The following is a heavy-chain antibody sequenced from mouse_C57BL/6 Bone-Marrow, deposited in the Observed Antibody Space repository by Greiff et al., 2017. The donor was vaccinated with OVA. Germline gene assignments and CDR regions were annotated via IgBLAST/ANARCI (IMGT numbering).Heavy chain of an antibody. CDR1: GFNIKDDY. V-gene: IGHV14-4*01. D-gene: IGHD3-2*02. Sequence: VQLQQSGAELVRPGASVKLSCTASGFNIKDDYMHWVRQWPEQGLEWIGWIYPENGDNEYASKFQGKGTITVDTSSNKAYLQLSSLTSEDTAVYNCTRDSSGPDAFAYWGQGTLVTVSA. J-gene: IGHJ3*01. CDR3: TRDSSGPDAFAY. CDR2: IYPENGDN.